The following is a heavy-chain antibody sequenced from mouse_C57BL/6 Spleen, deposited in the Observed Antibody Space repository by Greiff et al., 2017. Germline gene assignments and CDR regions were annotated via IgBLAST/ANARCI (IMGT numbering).Heavy chain of an antibody. V-gene: IGHV3-6*01. CDR1: GYSITSGYY. D-gene: IGHD1-1*01. Sequence: DVHLVESGPGLVKPSQSLSLTCSVTGYSITSGYYWNWIRQFPGNKLEWMGYISYDGSNNYNPSLKNRISITRDTSKNQFFLKLNSVTTEDTATYYCARYYYGFDYWGQGTTLTVSS. CDR3: ARYYYGFDY. J-gene: IGHJ2*01. CDR2: ISYDGSN.